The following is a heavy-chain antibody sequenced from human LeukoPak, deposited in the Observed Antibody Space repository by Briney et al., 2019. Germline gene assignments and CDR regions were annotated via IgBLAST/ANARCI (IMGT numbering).Heavy chain of an antibody. Sequence: GGSLRLSCAASGFTFSSYEMNWIRQAPGKGLEWVSYIASSSRSIFYADSVKGRFTISRDNAKNSLYLQMNSMRAEDTAVYYCAREIILVGGDALDIWGQGTMVTVSS. D-gene: IGHD2-2*01. J-gene: IGHJ3*02. CDR3: AREIILVGGDALDI. CDR2: IASSSRSI. V-gene: IGHV3-48*03. CDR1: GFTFSSYE.